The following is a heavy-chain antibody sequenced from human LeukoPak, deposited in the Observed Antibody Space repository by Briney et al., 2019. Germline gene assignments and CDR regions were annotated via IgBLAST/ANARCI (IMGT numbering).Heavy chain of an antibody. V-gene: IGHV4-59*08. CDR1: GGSISNYY. J-gene: IGHJ2*01. CDR2: IYYTGST. CDR3: ARRARENWYFDL. Sequence: SETLPLTCTVSGGSISNYYWSWIRQPPGKGLDWIGYIYYTGSTNSNPSLKSRVTISADTPKNQFSLKLSSVTAADTAVYYCARRARENWYFDLWGRGTLVTVSS.